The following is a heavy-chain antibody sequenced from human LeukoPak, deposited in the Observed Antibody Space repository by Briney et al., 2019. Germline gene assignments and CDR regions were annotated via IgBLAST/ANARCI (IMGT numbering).Heavy chain of an antibody. CDR2: ISWNSGSI. V-gene: IGHV3-9*01. D-gene: IGHD6-13*01. CDR3: AKGGAAAINYYGMDV. Sequence: GGSLRLSCAASGFTFDDYAMHWVRQAPGKGLEWVSGISWNSGSIGYADSVKGRFTIFRDNAKNSLYLQMNSLRVEDTALYYCAKGGAAAINYYGMDVWGQGTTVTVSS. CDR1: GFTFDDYA. J-gene: IGHJ6*02.